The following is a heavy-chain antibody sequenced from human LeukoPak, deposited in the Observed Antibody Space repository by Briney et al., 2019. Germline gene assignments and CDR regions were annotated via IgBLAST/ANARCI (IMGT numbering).Heavy chain of an antibody. J-gene: IGHJ6*02. CDR1: GYSFTSYW. Sequence: GESLKISCKGSGYSFTSYWIGWVRQMPGKGLEWMGIIYPGDSDTRYSSSFQGQVTISADKSISTAYLQWSSLKASDTAMYYCARHGVAYCGGDCYPPYYYYGMDVWGQGTTVTVSS. CDR2: IYPGDSDT. CDR3: ARHGVAYCGGDCYPPYYYYGMDV. V-gene: IGHV5-51*01. D-gene: IGHD2-21*02.